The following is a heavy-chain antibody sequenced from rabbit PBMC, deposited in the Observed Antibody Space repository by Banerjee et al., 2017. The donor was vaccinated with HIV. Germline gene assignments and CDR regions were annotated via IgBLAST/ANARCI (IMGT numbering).Heavy chain of an antibody. J-gene: IGHJ3*01. Sequence: QSLEESGGDLVKPGASLTLTCKASGFSLSSSYWICWVRQAPGKGLELIGCIYGGDSATTWYASWAKGRFTISKTSSTTVTLQMTSLTAADTATYFCARDLAGVIGWNFSWGGQGNLVTVS. CDR3: ARDLAGVIGWNFSW. V-gene: IGHV1S40*01. D-gene: IGHD4-2*01. CDR2: IYGGDSATT. CDR1: GFSLSSSYW.